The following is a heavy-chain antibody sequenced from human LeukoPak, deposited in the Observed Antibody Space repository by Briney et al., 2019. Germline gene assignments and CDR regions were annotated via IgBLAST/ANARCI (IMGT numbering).Heavy chain of an antibody. J-gene: IGHJ4*02. D-gene: IGHD1-26*01. V-gene: IGHV3-23*01. CDR3: AKGGSYDRTYSNY. CDR2: ISGSGGST. Sequence: GGSLRLSCAASGFTFSNYGMTWVRQAPGKGLEWVSAISGSGGSTYYADSVKGRFTISRDNSKNTLYLQMNSLRAEDTAVYYCAKGGSYDRTYSNYWGQGTPVTVSS. CDR1: GFTFSNYG.